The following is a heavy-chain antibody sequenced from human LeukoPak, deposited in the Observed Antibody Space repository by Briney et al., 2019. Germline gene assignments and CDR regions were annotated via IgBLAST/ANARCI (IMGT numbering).Heavy chain of an antibody. Sequence: GGSLRLSCAASGFTFSSYSMNWVRQAPGKGLEWVSYISSSSTIYYADSVKGRFTISRDNAKNSLYLQMNSLRAEDTAVYYCAGGAVAGHYYFDYWGQGTLVTVSS. D-gene: IGHD6-19*01. CDR1: GFTFSSYS. CDR2: ISSSSTI. J-gene: IGHJ4*02. CDR3: AGGAVAGHYYFDY. V-gene: IGHV3-48*01.